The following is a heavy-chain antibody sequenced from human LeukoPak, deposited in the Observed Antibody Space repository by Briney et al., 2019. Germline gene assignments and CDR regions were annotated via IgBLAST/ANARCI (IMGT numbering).Heavy chain of an antibody. D-gene: IGHD1-26*01. CDR1: GGTFSSYA. CDR3: ASGADYYYYGMDV. CDR2: IIPIFGTA. V-gene: IGHV1-69*13. J-gene: IGHJ6*02. Sequence: SVKVSCKASGGTFSSYAISWVRQAPGQGLEWMGGIIPIFGTANYAQKIQGRVTITADEFTSTAYMELSSLRSEDTAMYYCASGADYYYYGMDVWGQGTTVSVSS.